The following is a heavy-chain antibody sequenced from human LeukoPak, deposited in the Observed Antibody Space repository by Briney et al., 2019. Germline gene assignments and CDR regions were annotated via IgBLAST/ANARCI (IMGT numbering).Heavy chain of an antibody. CDR3: ARDRTIFGVVIGFDY. V-gene: IGHV4-31*03. CDR1: GGSISSGGYY. D-gene: IGHD3-3*01. Sequence: SQTLSLTCTVSGGSISSGGYYWRWIRQHPGKGLEWIGYIYYSGSTYYNPSLKSRVTISVGTSKNQFSLKRSSVTAADTAVYYCARDRTIFGVVIGFDYWSQGTLVTVSS. CDR2: IYYSGST. J-gene: IGHJ4*02.